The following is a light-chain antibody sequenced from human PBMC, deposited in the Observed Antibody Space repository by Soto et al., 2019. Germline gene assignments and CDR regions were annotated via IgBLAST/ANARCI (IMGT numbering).Light chain of an antibody. V-gene: IGKV3-15*01. Sequence: EIVMTQSPATLSVSPGERATLSCRASQSVSSNLAWYQQKPGQAPRLLIYGASTRATGIPARFSGSGSGTEFTLIISSLQSEDFAVYYCQQYNSWRTFGQGNKVEIK. J-gene: IGKJ1*01. CDR1: QSVSSN. CDR2: GAS. CDR3: QQYNSWRT.